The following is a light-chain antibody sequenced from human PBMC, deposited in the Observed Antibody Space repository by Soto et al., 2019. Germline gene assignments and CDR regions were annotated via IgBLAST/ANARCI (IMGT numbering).Light chain of an antibody. CDR2: GAS. Sequence: EIVLTQSPGTLSLSPGEGATLSCRASQSVSSSSLAWYQQRPGQAPRLLIHGASTRATGIPDRFSGSGSGTDFTLIISRLEPEDFAVYFCQHYGTSPPYTFAQGTKLEIK. J-gene: IGKJ2*01. CDR3: QHYGTSPPYT. CDR1: QSVSSSS. V-gene: IGKV3-20*01.